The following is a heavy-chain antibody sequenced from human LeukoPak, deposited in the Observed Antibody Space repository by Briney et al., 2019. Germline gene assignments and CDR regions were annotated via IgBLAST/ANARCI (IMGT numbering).Heavy chain of an antibody. J-gene: IGHJ4*02. D-gene: IGHD3-16*02. CDR1: GFTFSSYG. Sequence: PGGSLRLSCAASGFTFSSYGMHWVRQAPGKGLEWVAVIWYDGSNKYYADSVKGRFTISRDNSKNTVYLQMNGLRAEDTAVYYCAKGSGGAIVHDYFDSWGQGTLVTVSS. V-gene: IGHV3-30*02. CDR3: AKGSGGAIVHDYFDS. CDR2: IWYDGSNK.